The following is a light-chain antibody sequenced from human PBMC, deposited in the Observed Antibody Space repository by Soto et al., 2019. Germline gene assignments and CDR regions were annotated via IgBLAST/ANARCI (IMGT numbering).Light chain of an antibody. CDR1: SSDVGGYNY. V-gene: IGLV2-14*01. CDR3: SSYTSSSTPYV. Sequence: QSALTKPASVSGSPGQSITISCTGTSSDVGGYNYVSWYQQHPGKAPKLRIYEVSNRPSGVSNRFSGSKSGNTASLTISGLQAEDEADYYCSSYTSSSTPYVFGTGTKVTVL. CDR2: EVS. J-gene: IGLJ1*01.